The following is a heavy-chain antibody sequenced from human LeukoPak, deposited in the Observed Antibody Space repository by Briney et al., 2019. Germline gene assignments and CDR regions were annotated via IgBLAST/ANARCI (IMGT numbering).Heavy chain of an antibody. CDR1: GGTFSSYA. CDR3: ARERGPVGIVGATFDY. V-gene: IGHV1-69*13. Sequence: SVKVSCKXSGGTFSSYAISWVRQAPGQGLEWMGGIIPIFGTANYAQKFQGRVTITADESTSTAYMELSSLRSEDTAVYYCARERGPVGIVGATFDYWGQGTLVTVSS. D-gene: IGHD1-26*01. J-gene: IGHJ4*02. CDR2: IIPIFGTA.